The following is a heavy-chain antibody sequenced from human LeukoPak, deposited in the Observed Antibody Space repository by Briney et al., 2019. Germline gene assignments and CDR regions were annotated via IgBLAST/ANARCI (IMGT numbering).Heavy chain of an antibody. CDR1: GFTFSDYD. J-gene: IGHJ4*02. V-gene: IGHV3-11*01. Sequence: PGGSLRLSCAASGFTFSDYDMSWVRQAPGKGLEWVSYMSESGRSIHHAASVQGLFTLSRDHVNHSLFLQMNSLRAEDTAVYYPPRGKRRFDSWGQGTLVTVSS. CDR2: MSESGRSI. CDR3: PRGKRRFDS.